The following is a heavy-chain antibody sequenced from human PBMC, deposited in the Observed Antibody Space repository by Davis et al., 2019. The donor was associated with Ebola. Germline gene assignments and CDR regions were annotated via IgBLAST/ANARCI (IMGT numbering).Heavy chain of an antibody. CDR1: GLNLRTHW. V-gene: IGHV3-7*03. D-gene: IGHD1-14*01. CDR3: ARSFSGYFDL. Sequence: PGGSLRLSCAASGLNLRTHWMSWVRQAPGKGLEWVANIKQDGSETYHVDSVRGRFTTSRDNANNSLYLQMNSLSADDTAVYYCARSFSGYFDLWGRGTLVTVSS. CDR2: IKQDGSET. J-gene: IGHJ2*01.